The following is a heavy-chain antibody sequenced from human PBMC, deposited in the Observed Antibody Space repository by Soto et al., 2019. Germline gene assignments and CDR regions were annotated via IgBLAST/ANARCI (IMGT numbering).Heavy chain of an antibody. V-gene: IGHV4-38-2*02. J-gene: IGHJ5*02. CDR1: GYSMTSGFY. Sequence: SETLSLTCAGSGYSMTSGFYWGWIRQTPGKGLEWIGSVYHSGATYYNPSLQSRVSISVDTSKSQSSLKLISVSAADTGTYYCARERSFARPAGWFEPWGQGTQVTVSS. D-gene: IGHD6-13*01. CDR3: ARERSFARPAGWFEP. CDR2: VYHSGAT.